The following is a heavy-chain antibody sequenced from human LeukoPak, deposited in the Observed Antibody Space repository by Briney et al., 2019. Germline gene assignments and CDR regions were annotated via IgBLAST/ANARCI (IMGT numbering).Heavy chain of an antibody. Sequence: ASVKVSCKASGYTFTNYVISWVGQAGGHEREWLGWISAYNGNTNYAQKFQGTITTTTDTSTSTDYMELRSLRSDDTAVYYCARDLKMGYSSGRYSWGTGSSNDYWGQGTLLTVSS. CDR2: ISAYNGNT. V-gene: IGHV1-18*01. CDR1: GYTFTNYV. D-gene: IGHD6-19*01. CDR3: ARDLKMGYSSGRYSWGTGSSNDY. J-gene: IGHJ4*02.